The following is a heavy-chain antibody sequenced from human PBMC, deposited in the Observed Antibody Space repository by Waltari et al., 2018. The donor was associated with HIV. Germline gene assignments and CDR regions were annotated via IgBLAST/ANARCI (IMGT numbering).Heavy chain of an antibody. J-gene: IGHJ4*02. CDR2: IWYDGDNK. CDR1: GFTFSNFA. Sequence: QVQLVESGGGVVQPGRSLRLPCAEPGFTFSNFAMHWVRQAPGKGLEWVAVIWYDGDNKYYADSVKGRFTISRDNSKNTLYLQMNSLRVEDTAVYYCARGGYYYDISGYYHYWGQGTLVTVSS. D-gene: IGHD3-22*01. CDR3: ARGGYYYDISGYYHY. V-gene: IGHV3-33*01.